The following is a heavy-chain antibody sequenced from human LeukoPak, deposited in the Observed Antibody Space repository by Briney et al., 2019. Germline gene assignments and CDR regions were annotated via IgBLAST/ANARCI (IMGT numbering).Heavy chain of an antibody. J-gene: IGHJ4*02. Sequence: SETLSLTCAVSGVSISSSEWWIWVRQPPGQGLEWIGEIHRAGRTRYNPSLKSRVTISMDYSKNQFSLKLASVTAADTAIYYCGKTDIYFNPIDYWGPGSLVTVSS. D-gene: IGHD3-9*01. V-gene: IGHV4-4*02. CDR1: GVSISSSEW. CDR3: GKTDIYFNPIDY. CDR2: IHRAGRT.